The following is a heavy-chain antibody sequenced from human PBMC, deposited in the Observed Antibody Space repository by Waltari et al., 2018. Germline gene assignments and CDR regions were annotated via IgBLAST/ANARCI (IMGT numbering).Heavy chain of an antibody. CDR1: GGSISSSSYY. V-gene: IGHV4-39*01. CDR3: ARHALSIAAAAWYFDY. CDR2: IYYSGST. Sequence: QLQLQESGPGLVKPSETLSLTCTVSGGSISSSSYYWGWIRQPPGKGLEWIGSIYYSGSTYYNPSLKSRVTISVDTSKNQFSLKLSSVTAADTAVYYCARHALSIAAAAWYFDYWGQGTLVTVSS. J-gene: IGHJ4*02. D-gene: IGHD6-13*01.